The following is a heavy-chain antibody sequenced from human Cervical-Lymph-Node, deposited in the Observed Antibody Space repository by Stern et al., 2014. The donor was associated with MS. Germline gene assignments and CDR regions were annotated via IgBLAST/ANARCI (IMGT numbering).Heavy chain of an antibody. D-gene: IGHD6-19*01. CDR1: GGTLRSYA. Sequence: VQLLQSGAEVKKPGSSVKVSCTASGGTLRSYAISWVRQAPGQGLEWMGGIMPVFGTPNYAQKFQGRVTISADESTSTVHMELSSLTSQDTAVYYCARDGLVVAGTDAFDIWGQGTVVIVSS. V-gene: IGHV1-69*01. J-gene: IGHJ3*02. CDR3: ARDGLVVAGTDAFDI. CDR2: IMPVFGTP.